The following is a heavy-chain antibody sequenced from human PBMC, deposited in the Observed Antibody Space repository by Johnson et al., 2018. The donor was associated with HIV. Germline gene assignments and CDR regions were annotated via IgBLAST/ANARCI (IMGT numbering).Heavy chain of an antibody. J-gene: IGHJ3*02. CDR1: GYTFSSYS. V-gene: IGHV3-30*04. CDR2: ISYDGHNE. D-gene: IGHD3-3*01. Sequence: VQLVESGGGVVQPGRSLRLSCAASGYTFSSYSMHWVRQAPGKGLEWVAVISYDGHNEYYADSVEGRFTVSRDNTKKTLYLQMNSLRADDQAIYYCALSESGFLNWLFRAFDIWVQGKIVTVSS. CDR3: ALSESGFLNWLFRAFDI.